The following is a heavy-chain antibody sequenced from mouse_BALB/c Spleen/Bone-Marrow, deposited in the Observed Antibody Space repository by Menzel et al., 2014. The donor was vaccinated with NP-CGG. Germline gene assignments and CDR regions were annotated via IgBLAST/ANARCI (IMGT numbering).Heavy chain of an antibody. V-gene: IGHV1-61*01. CDR2: IHPSDSET. J-gene: IGHJ3*01. CDR1: GYSFTTYW. D-gene: IGHD2-1*01. CDR3: AREKVYYGISWFAY. Sequence: VQLVESGIEVVRPGASVKLSCKASGYSFTTYWMNWVKQRPGQGFEWIGMIHPSDSETRLNQKFKDKAKLTVDKSSSTAYMQLNSPTSEDSAVYYCAREKVYYGISWFAYWGQGILVTVSA.